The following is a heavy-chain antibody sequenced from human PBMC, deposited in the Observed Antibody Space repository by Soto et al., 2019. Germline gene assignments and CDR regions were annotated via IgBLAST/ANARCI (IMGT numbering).Heavy chain of an antibody. J-gene: IGHJ5*02. D-gene: IGHD3-16*02. CDR2: IYYSGST. Sequence: PSETLSLTCTVSGGSISSYYWSWIRQPPGKGLEWTGHIYYSGSTNYNPSLKSRVSISVDKSKNQFSLKLSSVTAADTAVYYCARTRGLSYNWFDPWGQGTQVTVSS. CDR1: GGSISSYY. V-gene: IGHV4-59*08. CDR3: ARTRGLSYNWFDP.